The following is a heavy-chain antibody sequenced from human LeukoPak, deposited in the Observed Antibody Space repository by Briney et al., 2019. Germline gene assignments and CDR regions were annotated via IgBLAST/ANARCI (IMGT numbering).Heavy chain of an antibody. D-gene: IGHD5-24*01. CDR2: IFSSGST. CDR1: GGSISSYY. V-gene: IGHV4-59*08. CDR3: ARRSKDGYNFDY. J-gene: IGHJ4*02. Sequence: SETLSLTCTVSGGSISSYYWSWIRQPPGMGLEWIGYIFSSGSTTYNPSLKSRVTISVDTSKNQFSLKLSSVTAADTAVYYCARRSKDGYNFDYWGQGTLVTVSS.